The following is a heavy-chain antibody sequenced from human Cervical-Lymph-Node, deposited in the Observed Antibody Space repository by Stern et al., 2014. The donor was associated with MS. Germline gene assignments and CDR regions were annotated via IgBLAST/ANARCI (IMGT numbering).Heavy chain of an antibody. D-gene: IGHD6-19*01. J-gene: IGHJ6*02. CDR3: AKDLAFSSGWTVNYYYYAMDA. Sequence: VQLVESGGGVVQPGRSLRLSCAASGFIFSSYGMHWVRQAPGKGLEWVAFISYDGSHKYYADPVKAGLPIPRHNSKNTRDLQMNSLRLDDTAVFYCAKDLAFSSGWTVNYYYYAMDAWGQGTTVTVSS. V-gene: IGHV3-30*18. CDR1: GFIFSSYG. CDR2: ISYDGSHK.